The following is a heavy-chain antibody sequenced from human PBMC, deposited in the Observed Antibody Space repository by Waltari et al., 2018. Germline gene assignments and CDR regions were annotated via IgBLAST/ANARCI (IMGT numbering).Heavy chain of an antibody. V-gene: IGHV3-7*03. D-gene: IGHD3-3*01. CDR2: INQDGSAK. Sequence: EVQLVESGGGLVQPGGSLRLSCAAAGFPLNLHWMRWGRQAPGKGLEWVANINQDGSAKFYLDSVRGRFTVSRDNTQSSLFLQMNSLTAEDTAVYYCTRRFFNYYWYGMDVWGQGTTVAVSS. J-gene: IGHJ6*02. CDR3: TRRFFNYYWYGMDV. CDR1: GFPLNLHW.